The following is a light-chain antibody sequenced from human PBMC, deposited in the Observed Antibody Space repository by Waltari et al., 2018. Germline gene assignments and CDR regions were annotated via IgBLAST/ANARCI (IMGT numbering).Light chain of an antibody. Sequence: DIQMTQSPSPLSASVGDRVTIACRARQSVSDWLVWYQQKPGEAPKVLIYKVSSLENGGTPRFSGSGFGTEFNLTITSLQPDDFATYYWKQFLNYPYTFGQGTKLE. CDR2: KVS. V-gene: IGKV1-5*03. J-gene: IGKJ2*01. CDR1: QSVSDW. CDR3: KQFLNYPYT.